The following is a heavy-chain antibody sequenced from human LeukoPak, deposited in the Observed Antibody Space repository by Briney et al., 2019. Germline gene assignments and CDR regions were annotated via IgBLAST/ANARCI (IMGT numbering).Heavy chain of an antibody. V-gene: IGHV4-39*01. J-gene: IGHJ5*02. CDR1: GGSISSSSYY. D-gene: IGHD5-18*01. CDR3: ARPAGILSWFDP. CDR2: IYYSGST. Sequence: SETLSLTCTVSGGSISSSSYYWGWIRQPPGKGLEWIGSIYYSGSTYYNPSLKSRVTISVDTSKNQFSLKLSSVTAADTAVYYCARPAGILSWFDPWGQGTLVTVSS.